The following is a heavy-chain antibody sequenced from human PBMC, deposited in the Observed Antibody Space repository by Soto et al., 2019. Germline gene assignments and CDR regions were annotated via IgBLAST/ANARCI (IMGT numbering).Heavy chain of an antibody. CDR3: AKDTSRYSSGWHTWFDP. J-gene: IGHJ5*02. V-gene: IGHV3-74*01. CDR1: GFTFNTHW. Sequence: GGSLRLSCTASGFTFNTHWMHWVRQAPGKGLVWVSRIYFDGITTSYADSAQGRFIVSRDNSKNTLYLQMNSLRADDTAIYYCAKDTSRYSSGWHTWFDPWGQGTLVTVSS. CDR2: IYFDGITT. D-gene: IGHD6-19*01.